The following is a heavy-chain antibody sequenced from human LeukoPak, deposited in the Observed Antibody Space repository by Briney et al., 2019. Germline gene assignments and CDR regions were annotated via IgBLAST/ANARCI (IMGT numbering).Heavy chain of an antibody. CDR1: GGSISSYY. J-gene: IGHJ4*02. Sequence: SETLSLTYTVSGGSISSYYWSWIRQPPGKGLEWIGYIYYSGSTNYNPSLKSRVTISVDTSKNQFSLKLSSVTAADTAVYYCARDVGATPGYFDYWGQGTLVTVSS. CDR2: IYYSGST. D-gene: IGHD1-26*01. CDR3: ARDVGATPGYFDY. V-gene: IGHV4-59*01.